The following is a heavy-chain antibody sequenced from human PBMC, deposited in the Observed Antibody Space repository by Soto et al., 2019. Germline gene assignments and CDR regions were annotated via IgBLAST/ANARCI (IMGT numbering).Heavy chain of an antibody. Sequence: PGGSLRLSCAASGFTFSSYAMHWVRQAPGKGLEWVAVISYDGSNKYYADSVKGRFTISRDNSKSTLYLQMNSPSAEDTAVYYCARRQAMVTFWPNYYYYYGMDVWGQGTTVTVSS. J-gene: IGHJ6*02. V-gene: IGHV3-30-3*01. D-gene: IGHD5-18*01. CDR1: GFTFSSYA. CDR3: ARRQAMVTFWPNYYYYYGMDV. CDR2: ISYDGSNK.